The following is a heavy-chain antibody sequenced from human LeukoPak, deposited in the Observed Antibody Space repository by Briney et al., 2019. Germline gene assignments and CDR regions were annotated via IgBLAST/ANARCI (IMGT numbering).Heavy chain of an antibody. D-gene: IGHD3/OR15-3a*01. CDR2: IYSEGNT. V-gene: IGHV3-53*01. Sequence: GGCLRLSCAASGFTVSSSDMSWVRQAPWKGLEWDSIIYSEGNTYHAESVKGRFTISRDSSKNTVYLQMNSLRGEDAAMYYCVRSSSWTGLLDQWGQGTLVTVSS. J-gene: IGHJ5*02. CDR1: GFTVSSSD. CDR3: VRSSSWTGLLDQ.